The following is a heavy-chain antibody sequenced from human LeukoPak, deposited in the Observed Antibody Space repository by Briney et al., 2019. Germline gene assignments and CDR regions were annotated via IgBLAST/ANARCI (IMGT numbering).Heavy chain of an antibody. Sequence: ASVKVSCKPSGYTFTGYYIHWVRQAPGQGLEWMGWINPNSGGTNYAQKFQGRVTMTRDTSISTAYMELSRLRSDDTAVYYCASQHYYDSSGYYRFDYWGQGTLVTVSS. J-gene: IGHJ4*02. CDR1: GYTFTGYY. CDR2: INPNSGGT. D-gene: IGHD3-22*01. CDR3: ASQHYYDSSGYYRFDY. V-gene: IGHV1-2*02.